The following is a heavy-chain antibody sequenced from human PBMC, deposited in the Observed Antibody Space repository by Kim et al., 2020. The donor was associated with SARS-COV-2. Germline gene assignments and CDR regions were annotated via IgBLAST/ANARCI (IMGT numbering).Heavy chain of an antibody. J-gene: IGHJ5*02. D-gene: IGHD2-15*01. V-gene: IGHV4-59*01. Sequence: SETLSLTCTVSGGSISSYYWSWIRQPPGKGLEWIGYIYYSGSTNYNPSLKSRVTISVDTSKNQFSLKLSSVTAADTAVYYCARDGPIFDCSGGSCSNWFDPWGQGTLVTVSS. CDR1: GGSISSYY. CDR3: ARDGPIFDCSGGSCSNWFDP. CDR2: IYYSGST.